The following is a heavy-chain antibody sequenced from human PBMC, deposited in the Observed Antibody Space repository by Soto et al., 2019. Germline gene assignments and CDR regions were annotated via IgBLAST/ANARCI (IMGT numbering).Heavy chain of an antibody. J-gene: IGHJ4*02. Sequence: GGSLKLSCAGSGFTFRWFGMNWVRQAPGKGLEWVARISNDGSNEYYVDSVKGRFTISRDNSKNTLYLQMDSLRAEDTAVYYCAKGEVRGIIPSYFDYWGLGTLVTVSS. CDR3: AKGEVRGIIPSYFDY. D-gene: IGHD3-10*01. CDR1: GFTFRWFG. V-gene: IGHV3-30*18. CDR2: ISNDGSNE.